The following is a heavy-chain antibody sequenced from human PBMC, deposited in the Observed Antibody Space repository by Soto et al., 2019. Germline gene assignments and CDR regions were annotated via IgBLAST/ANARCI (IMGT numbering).Heavy chain of an antibody. D-gene: IGHD6-19*01. CDR2: MNPNSGNT. J-gene: IGHJ4*02. CDR1: GYTFPSFD. Sequence: GSVKGSCQASGYTFPSFDIKWVRQATGQGLEWMGWMNPNSGNTGYAQKFQGRVTMTRNTSISTAYMELSSLRSEDTAVYYCARERTVAGFDYWGQGTLVTVSS. CDR3: ARERTVAGFDY. V-gene: IGHV1-8*01.